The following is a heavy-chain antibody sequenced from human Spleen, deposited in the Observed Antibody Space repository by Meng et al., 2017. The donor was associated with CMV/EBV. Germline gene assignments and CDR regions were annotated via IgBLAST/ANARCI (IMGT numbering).Heavy chain of an antibody. J-gene: IGHJ2*01. CDR3: ARVGIRWYFDL. Sequence: LSCGASGFTFSDYYMSWIRQAPGKGLDWLSYIDSSDYNIYYADSVKGRFTISRDNAKNSLFLQMNSLRAEDTAVYYCARVGIRWYFDLWGRGTLVTVSS. CDR2: IDSSDYNI. V-gene: IGHV3-11*04. CDR1: GFTFSDYY. D-gene: IGHD1-26*01.